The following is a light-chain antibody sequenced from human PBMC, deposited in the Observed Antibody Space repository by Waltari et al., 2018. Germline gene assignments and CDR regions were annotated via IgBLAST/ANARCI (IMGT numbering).Light chain of an antibody. CDR2: QDA. Sequence: SYELSQSPSVSVSSGPTATIPCSGQHLGDKYSCCYQKRPGQSPFLPLYQDAKRPSGIPGRYSGSNSGNPATLTISETQPVDEAEYYCQAWDNRIVVFGGGTNLTVL. CDR1: HLGDKY. J-gene: IGLJ2*01. V-gene: IGLV3-1*01. CDR3: QAWDNRIVV.